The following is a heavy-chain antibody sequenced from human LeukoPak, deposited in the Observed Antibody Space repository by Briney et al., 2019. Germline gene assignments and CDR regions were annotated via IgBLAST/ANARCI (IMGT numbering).Heavy chain of an antibody. CDR1: GFTFRIYW. V-gene: IGHV3-7*04. CDR3: ARDYFYPMDV. CDR2: IKHDGSEK. Sequence: PGGSLRLSCEASGFTFRIYWMSWVRHAPGKGLEWVANIKHDGSEKYYVDSVKGRFTISRDNAKNSLYLQMNSLRAEDTAVYYCARDYFYPMDVWGQGTTVTVSS. J-gene: IGHJ6*02.